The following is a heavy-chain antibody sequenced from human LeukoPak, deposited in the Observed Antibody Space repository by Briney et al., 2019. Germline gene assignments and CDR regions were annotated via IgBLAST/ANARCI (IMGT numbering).Heavy chain of an antibody. D-gene: IGHD3-9*01. CDR2: IYWDDDK. CDR3: AHRTAHMTGFDY. Sequence: SGPTLVNPTQTLTLTCTFSGFSLSTNGVNVGWIRQPPGKALEWLALIYWDDDKRYSPSLKSRLTITKDTSKNQVVLTMTNMDPVDTATYYCAHRTAHMTGFDYWGQGTLVTVSS. J-gene: IGHJ4*02. V-gene: IGHV2-5*02. CDR1: GFSLSTNGVN.